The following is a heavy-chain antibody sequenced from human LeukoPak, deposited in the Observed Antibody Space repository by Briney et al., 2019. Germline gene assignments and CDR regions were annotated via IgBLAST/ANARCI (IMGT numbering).Heavy chain of an antibody. CDR2: INPNSGGT. Sequence: ASVKVSCKTSGYTFTNYYIHWVRQAPGQGLEWMGRINPNSGGTNYAQKFQGRVTMTRDTSISTAYMELSRLRSDDTAVYYCARVRGRSYYDSSGYKFDPWGQGTLVTVSS. J-gene: IGHJ5*02. D-gene: IGHD3-22*01. V-gene: IGHV1-2*06. CDR3: ARVRGRSYYDSSGYKFDP. CDR1: GYTFTNYY.